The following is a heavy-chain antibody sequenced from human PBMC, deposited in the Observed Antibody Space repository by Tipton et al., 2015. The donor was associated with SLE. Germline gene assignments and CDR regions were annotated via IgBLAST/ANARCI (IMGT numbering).Heavy chain of an antibody. J-gene: IGHJ3*02. V-gene: IGHV4-59*11. CDR3: AGSWAGSAFDI. CDR2: TYNNDRT. D-gene: IGHD6-13*01. Sequence: TLSLTCTVSGVSIRRHYWSWIRLSPGKGLEWSVYTYNNDRTKYNPSLESRVTVSVDTSKNLLSLKLSSVTAADTAVYFCAGSWAGSAFDIWGQGTLVTVS. CDR1: GVSIRRHY.